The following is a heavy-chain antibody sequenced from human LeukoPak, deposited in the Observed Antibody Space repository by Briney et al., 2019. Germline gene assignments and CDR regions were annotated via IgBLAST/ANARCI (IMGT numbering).Heavy chain of an antibody. CDR1: GFTFSSYS. V-gene: IGHV3-21*01. J-gene: IGHJ6*03. CDR2: ISTSSGYI. Sequence: KPGGSLRLSCAASGFTFSSYSMNWVRQAPGKGLEWVSFISTSSGYIYYADSLKGRFTISRDNAKKSLYLQINSLRAEDTAVYYCAKDTLSSAGYSSSWHMSTTGYMDVWGKGTTVTVSS. D-gene: IGHD6-13*01. CDR3: AKDTLSSAGYSSSWHMSTTGYMDV.